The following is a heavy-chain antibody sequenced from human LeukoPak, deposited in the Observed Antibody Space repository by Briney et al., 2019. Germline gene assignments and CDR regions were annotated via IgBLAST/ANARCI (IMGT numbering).Heavy chain of an antibody. J-gene: IGHJ4*02. CDR2: ISAHNGNT. V-gene: IGHV1-18*01. D-gene: IGHD2/OR15-2a*01. CDR1: GYTFSIYG. CDR3: ARGAPCDSVLADY. Sequence: ASVKVSCKTSGYTFSIYGVSWVRQAPGQGLEWLGSISAHNGNTNYAQKVQGKVQGRVTMTTETSTSTAYMELRSLTSDDTAVYYCARGAPCDSVLADYWGQGTLVTVSS.